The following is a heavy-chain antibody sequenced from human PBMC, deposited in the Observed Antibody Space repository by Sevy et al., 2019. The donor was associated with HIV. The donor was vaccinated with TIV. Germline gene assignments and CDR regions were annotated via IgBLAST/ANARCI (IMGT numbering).Heavy chain of an antibody. Sequence: SGPTLVNPTQTLTLTCTFSGFSLSTSAVGAGWLRQPPGKALEWLALIYWNDDKHYSPSLKSRLAITTDTLKNQVVLTMTNMDPVDTATYFCAHILFPYGSGTYDYWGQGTLVTVSS. CDR3: AHILFPYGSGTYDY. CDR1: GFSLSTSAVG. CDR2: IYWNDDK. V-gene: IGHV2-5*01. J-gene: IGHJ4*02. D-gene: IGHD3-10*01.